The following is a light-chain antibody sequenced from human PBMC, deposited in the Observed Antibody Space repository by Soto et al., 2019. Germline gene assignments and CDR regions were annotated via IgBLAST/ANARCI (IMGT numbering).Light chain of an antibody. Sequence: QSALTQPASVSGSPGQSITISCTGTSSDVGGYNFVSWYQHHPGKAPKLIIYEVSNRPSGVSNRFSASKSGNTASLTISGLQAEDEADYYCRSYTNSSTLVGFGGGTKLTVL. CDR1: SSDVGGYNF. V-gene: IGLV2-14*01. CDR3: RSYTNSSTLVG. J-gene: IGLJ2*01. CDR2: EVS.